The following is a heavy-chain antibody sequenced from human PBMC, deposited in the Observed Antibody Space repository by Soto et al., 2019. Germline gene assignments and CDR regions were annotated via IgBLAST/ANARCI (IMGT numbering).Heavy chain of an antibody. CDR3: ARGTMYYYDSSGYYEWFDP. CDR1: GYTFTSYY. D-gene: IGHD3-22*01. Sequence: ASVKVSCKASGYTFTSYYMHWVRQAPGQGLEWMGIINPSGGSTSYAQKLKGRVTMTRDTSTSTVYMELSSLRSEDTAVYYCARGTMYYYDSSGYYEWFDPWGQGTLVTVSS. J-gene: IGHJ5*02. V-gene: IGHV1-46*03. CDR2: INPSGGST.